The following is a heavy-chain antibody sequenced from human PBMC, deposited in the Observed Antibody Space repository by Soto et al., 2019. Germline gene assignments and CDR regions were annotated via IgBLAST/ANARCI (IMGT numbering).Heavy chain of an antibody. CDR1: SYSFTIYW. J-gene: IGHJ6*01. V-gene: IGHV5-51*01. Sequence: GESLKISCPSSSYSFTIYWIAWLRQMPGKGLDCMGIIYPGDSDTRYNPSFQGQVTISADKSIRTAYLQWGRLRASETAMYYCARHDTAEWNHNYYYGMDVGGQWNKVTVSS. D-gene: IGHD5-18*01. CDR3: ARHDTAEWNHNYYYGMDV. CDR2: IYPGDSDT.